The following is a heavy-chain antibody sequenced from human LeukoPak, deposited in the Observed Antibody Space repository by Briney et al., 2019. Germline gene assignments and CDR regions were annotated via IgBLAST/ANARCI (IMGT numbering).Heavy chain of an antibody. CDR2: ISSSSSTI. V-gene: IGHV3-48*02. CDR3: ARDRDYCSSTSCYSDAFDI. Sequence: PGGSLRLSCAASGFTFSSYSMNWVRQAPGKGLEWVSYISSSSSTIYYADSVKGRFTISRDNAKNSLYLQMNSLRDEDTAVYYCARDRDYCSSTSCYSDAFDIWGQGTMVTVSS. D-gene: IGHD2-2*01. CDR1: GFTFSSYS. J-gene: IGHJ3*02.